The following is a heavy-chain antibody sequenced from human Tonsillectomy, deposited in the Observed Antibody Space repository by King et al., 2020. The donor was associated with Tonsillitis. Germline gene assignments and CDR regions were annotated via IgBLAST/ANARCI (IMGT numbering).Heavy chain of an antibody. D-gene: IGHD3-3*01. CDR1: GGSVSGGDYF. V-gene: IGHV4-31*03. CDR3: GRYESGVFDP. Sequence: LQLQESGPGLVKPSQTLSLTCSVSGGSVSGGDYFLSWIRQHPGKGLEWIGYIYYSGNTYYNPSLKSRLTISLDTPHNQFSLKLSSVTAADTALYYCGRYESGVFDPWGQGTLVTVSS. J-gene: IGHJ5*02. CDR2: IYYSGNT.